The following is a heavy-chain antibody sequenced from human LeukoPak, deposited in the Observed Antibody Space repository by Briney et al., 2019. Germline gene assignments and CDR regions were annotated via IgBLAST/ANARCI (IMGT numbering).Heavy chain of an antibody. D-gene: IGHD1-26*01. J-gene: IGHJ4*02. CDR2: ISGSGGST. V-gene: IGHV3-23*01. Sequence: GGSLRLSCAVSGFTFSSYAMGWVCQAPGKGLEWVSAISGSGGSTYYADSVKCRFTISRDNSKNTLYLQMNSLRAEDTAVYYCAKGEIVGATTDYWGQGNLVTVSS. CDR3: AKGEIVGATTDY. CDR1: GFTFSSYA.